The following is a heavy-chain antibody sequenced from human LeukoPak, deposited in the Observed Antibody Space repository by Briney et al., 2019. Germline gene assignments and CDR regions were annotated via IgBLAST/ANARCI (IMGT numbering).Heavy chain of an antibody. V-gene: IGHV4-4*07. CDR3: ARVALAAAGAYYFDY. D-gene: IGHD6-13*01. CDR1: GGSISSYY. Sequence: SETLSLTCTVSGGSISSYYWSWIRLPAGKGLEWIGRIYTSGSTNYNPSLKSRVTMSVDTSKNQFSLKLSSVTAADTAVYYCARVALAAAGAYYFDYWGQGTLVTVSS. J-gene: IGHJ4*02. CDR2: IYTSGST.